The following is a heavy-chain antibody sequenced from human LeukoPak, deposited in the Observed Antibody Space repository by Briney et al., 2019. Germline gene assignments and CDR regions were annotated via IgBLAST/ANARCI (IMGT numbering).Heavy chain of an antibody. J-gene: IGHJ3*02. D-gene: IGHD3-22*01. CDR2: IYYSGST. CDR1: GGSISSYY. V-gene: IGHV4-59*01. CDR3: ARGNYDISPLAFDI. Sequence: SETLSLTCTVSGGSISSYYWSWIRQPPGKGLEWIAYIYYSGSTNYNPSLKSGVTISVDTSKNQFSLKLSSVTAADTAVYYCARGNYDISPLAFDIWGQGTMVTVSS.